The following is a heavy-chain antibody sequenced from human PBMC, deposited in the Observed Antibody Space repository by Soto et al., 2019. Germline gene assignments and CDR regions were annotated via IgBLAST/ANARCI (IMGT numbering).Heavy chain of an antibody. CDR2: ISDSGGHT. CDR1: GFTFSTYD. D-gene: IGHD3-3*01. Sequence: EVQLLESGGGLVQPGGSLTLSCAGSGFTFSTYDMSWVRQAPGKGLEWVSSISDSGGHTYYADSVRGRFTISRDNSKDTLYLHMNSLRAEDTAVYHCAKPPLRFLEWLLYYWGQGTLVTVSP. CDR3: AKPPLRFLEWLLYY. J-gene: IGHJ4*02. V-gene: IGHV3-23*01.